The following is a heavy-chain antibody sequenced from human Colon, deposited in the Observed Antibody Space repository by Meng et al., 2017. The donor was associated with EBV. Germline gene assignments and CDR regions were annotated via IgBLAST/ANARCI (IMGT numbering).Heavy chain of an antibody. CDR2: VYHTGST. CDR3: ARVWQSLTAFFDS. V-gene: IGHV4-4*02. Sequence: QVQLQVSGPGPEKMSGTLSLTCAVTGCSISSSHWWTWVRQHPGKGLEWIGEVYHTGSTKYNPSLKSRLTITVDKSKNQFSLNLTSVTAADTAVYYCARVWQSLTAFFDSWGQGTLVTVSS. CDR1: GCSISSSHW. D-gene: IGHD2-21*01. J-gene: IGHJ4*02.